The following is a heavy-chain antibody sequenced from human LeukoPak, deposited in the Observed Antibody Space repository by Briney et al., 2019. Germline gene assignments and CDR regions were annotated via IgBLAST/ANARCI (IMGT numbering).Heavy chain of an antibody. CDR2: IYYSGST. CDR3: ARATSQTYYDFWSGLFYFDY. J-gene: IGHJ4*02. V-gene: IGHV4-59*01. Sequence: SETLSLTCTVSGGSISSYYWSWIRQPPGKGLEWIGYIYYSGSTNYNPSLKSRVTISVDTSKNQFSLKLSSVTAADTAVYYCARATSQTYYDFWSGLFYFDYWGQGTLVTVSS. CDR1: GGSISSYY. D-gene: IGHD3-3*01.